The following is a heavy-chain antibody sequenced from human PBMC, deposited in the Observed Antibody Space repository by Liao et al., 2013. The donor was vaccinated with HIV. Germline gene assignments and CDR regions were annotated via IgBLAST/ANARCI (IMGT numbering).Heavy chain of an antibody. Sequence: QVQLQESGPGLVKPSETLSLTCIVSGGSISTYYWSWIRQSPRTGLEWIGEIHYSGKSNYNPSLKSRVTISVDTSKNQFSLKLTAVTAADTAVYYCARGPGTTSDWGQGTPVTVSS. CDR1: GGSISTYY. J-gene: IGHJ4*02. CDR2: IHYSGKS. CDR3: ARGPGTTSD. V-gene: IGHV4-59*12. D-gene: IGHD1-7*01.